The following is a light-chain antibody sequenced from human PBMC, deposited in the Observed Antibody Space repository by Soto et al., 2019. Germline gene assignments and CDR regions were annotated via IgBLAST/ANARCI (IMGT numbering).Light chain of an antibody. CDR1: SGDVGAFDY. J-gene: IGLJ1*01. V-gene: IGLV2-14*01. Sequence: QSALTQPASVSGSPGQSITISCTGTSGDVGAFDYVSWYQQHPGKAPKLIIFDVSDRPSGVSDRFSGSKSGSTASLTISGQEAEDEADYFCTSFTSSSTQVFGTGTKLTVL. CDR3: TSFTSSSTQV. CDR2: DVS.